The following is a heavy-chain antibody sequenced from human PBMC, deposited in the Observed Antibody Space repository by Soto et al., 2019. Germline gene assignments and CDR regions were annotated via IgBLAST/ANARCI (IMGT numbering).Heavy chain of an antibody. CDR1: GYTFTGYY. CDR3: AGDREQLAPKYYFDY. Sequence: QVQLVQSGAEVKKPGASVKVSCKASGYTFTGYYMHWVRQAPGQGLEWMGWINPNSGGTNYAQKFQGWVTMTRDTSISTAYMELSRLRSDDTAVYYCAGDREQLAPKYYFDYWGQGTLVTVSS. J-gene: IGHJ4*02. V-gene: IGHV1-2*04. D-gene: IGHD6-6*01. CDR2: INPNSGGT.